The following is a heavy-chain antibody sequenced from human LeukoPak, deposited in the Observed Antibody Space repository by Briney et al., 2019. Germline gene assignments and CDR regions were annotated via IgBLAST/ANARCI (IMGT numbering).Heavy chain of an antibody. J-gene: IGHJ3*02. CDR2: IYWNDGK. CDR1: GFSLSTGGVG. CDR3: THIKYFLDAFTI. V-gene: IGHV2-5*01. Sequence: ESGPTLVKPTQTLTQTCTLSGFSLSTGGVGVGWIRQPPGKALEWLALIYWNDGKRYSPSLKSRLTITKATSKIPVVLTVTNIDPGDTATYYCTHIKYFLDAFTIWGQGTMATVPS. D-gene: IGHD2/OR15-2a*01.